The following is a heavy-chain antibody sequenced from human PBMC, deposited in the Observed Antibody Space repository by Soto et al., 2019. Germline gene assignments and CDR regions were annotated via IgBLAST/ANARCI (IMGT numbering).Heavy chain of an antibody. V-gene: IGHV3-23*01. D-gene: IGHD6-13*01. CDR2: VSDDGGA. CDR1: GFPLTTYA. J-gene: IGHJ4*02. Sequence: QPAGSLRLSCAASGFPLTTYALSWVRQAPGKRLEWVSAVSDDGGAHYASSVMGRFIVSRDLSKSTVYLEINGLTAEDTALYYGAKETAGIGIPLFDHWGQGIMVTVSS. CDR3: AKETAGIGIPLFDH.